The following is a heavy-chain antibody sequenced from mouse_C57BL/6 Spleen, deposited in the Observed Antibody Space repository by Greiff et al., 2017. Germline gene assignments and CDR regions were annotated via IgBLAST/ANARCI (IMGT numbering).Heavy chain of an antibody. Sequence: QVQLQQPGAELVRPGSSVKLSCTASGYTFTSYWMHWVKQRPIQGLEWIGNIDPSDSETHYNQKFKDKATLTVDKSSSTAYMQLSSLTSEASAVYYCARDSSGYWFAYWGQGTLVTVSA. J-gene: IGHJ3*01. CDR3: ARDSSGYWFAY. D-gene: IGHD3-2*02. CDR2: IDPSDSET. V-gene: IGHV1-52*01. CDR1: GYTFTSYW.